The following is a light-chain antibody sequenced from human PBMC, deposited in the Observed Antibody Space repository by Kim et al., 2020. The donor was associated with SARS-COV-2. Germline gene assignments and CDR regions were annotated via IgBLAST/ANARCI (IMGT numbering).Light chain of an antibody. J-gene: IGKJ5*01. Sequence: LSLSPGQRATLSGRASQSVGNSLAWYQQKPGRAPRLLIYDASNRATGIPARFSGSGSGTDFTLTISSPEPEDFAIYYCQQRSNWPLFGQGTRLEIK. CDR1: QSVGNS. V-gene: IGKV3-11*01. CDR2: DAS. CDR3: QQRSNWPL.